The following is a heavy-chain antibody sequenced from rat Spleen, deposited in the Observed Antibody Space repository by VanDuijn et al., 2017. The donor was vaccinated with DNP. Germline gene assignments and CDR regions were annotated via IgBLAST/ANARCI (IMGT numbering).Heavy chain of an antibody. V-gene: IGHV5-7*01. Sequence: EVQLVESGGGLVQPGRSLKLSCAASGFTFSDYYMAWVRQAPAKGLEWVATISYNGGTPYYRDSVKGRFTISRDNAQGTLYLQMDSLRSEDTATYYCARHRTIMPYYYAMDAWGQGASVTVSS. CDR3: ARHRTIMPYYYAMDA. CDR2: ISYNGGTP. J-gene: IGHJ4*01. D-gene: IGHD1-12*01. CDR1: GFTFSDYY.